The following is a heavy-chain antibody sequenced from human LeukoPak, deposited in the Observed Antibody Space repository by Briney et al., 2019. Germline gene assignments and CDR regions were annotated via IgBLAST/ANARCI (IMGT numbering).Heavy chain of an antibody. CDR3: AKDLSWNTADR. CDR1: GFAFSNYW. CDR2: INPDGTTT. D-gene: IGHD1/OR15-1a*01. J-gene: IGHJ5*02. V-gene: IGHV3-74*01. Sequence: GGSLRLSCVASGFAFSNYWMHWVRQASGKAPVWVSRINPDGTTTDYADSVKGRFTISRDNAKNMVFLQMNGLRADDTALYYCAKDLSWNTADRWGQGILVTVSS.